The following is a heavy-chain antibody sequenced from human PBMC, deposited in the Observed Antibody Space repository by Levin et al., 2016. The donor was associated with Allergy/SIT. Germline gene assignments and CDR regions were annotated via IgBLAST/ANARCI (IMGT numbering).Heavy chain of an antibody. Sequence: GESLKISCAASGFTFSSYWMSWVRQAPGKGLEWVANIKQDGSEKYYVDSVKGRFTISRDNAKNSLYLQMNSLRAEDTAVYYCARDPPRYGSGPHRGNWGQGTLVTVSS. CDR2: IKQDGSEK. D-gene: IGHD3-10*01. V-gene: IGHV3-7*01. J-gene: IGHJ4*02. CDR1: GFTFSSYW. CDR3: ARDPPRYGSGPHRGN.